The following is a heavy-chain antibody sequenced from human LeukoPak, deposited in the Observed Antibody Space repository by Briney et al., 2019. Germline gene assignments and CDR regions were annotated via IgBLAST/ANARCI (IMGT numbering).Heavy chain of an antibody. CDR2: ISSSGSII. Sequence: GGSLRLSCVASGFTFSDYYMTWIRQAPGKGLEWVSYISSSGSIIYYTDSVKGRFIISRDNAKNSLYLQMYSLRAEDTAVYFCARVGYDSSGRFDYWGQGTLVTVSS. CDR3: ARVGYDSSGRFDY. CDR1: GFTFSDYY. V-gene: IGHV3-11*04. D-gene: IGHD3-22*01. J-gene: IGHJ4*02.